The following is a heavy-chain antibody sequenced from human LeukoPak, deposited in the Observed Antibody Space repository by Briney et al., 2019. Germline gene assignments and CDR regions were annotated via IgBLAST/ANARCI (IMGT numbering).Heavy chain of an antibody. J-gene: IGHJ4*02. D-gene: IGHD3-16*01. Sequence: GGSLRLSCAASGFTFSSYAMSWVRQAPGKGLEWVSAISGSGGSTYYADSVKGRLTISRDDTHNTVYLQMNSLRAEDTAIYYCAGGPQYGGSFAYWGQGTLVTVSS. CDR2: ISGSGGST. V-gene: IGHV3-23*01. CDR1: GFTFSSYA. CDR3: AGGPQYGGSFAY.